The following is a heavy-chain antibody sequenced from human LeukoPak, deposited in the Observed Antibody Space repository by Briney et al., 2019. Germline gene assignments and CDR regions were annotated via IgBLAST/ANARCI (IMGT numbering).Heavy chain of an antibody. CDR3: ARDGEVVPAAPSFYYYYMDV. Sequence: ASVKVSCKASGYTFTSYYMHWVRQAPGQGLEWMGIINPSGGSTSYAQKFQGRVTMTRDTSTSTVYMELSSLRSEDTAVYYCARDGEVVPAAPSFYYYYMDVWGKGTTVTVSS. CDR2: INPSGGST. D-gene: IGHD2-2*01. CDR1: GYTFTSYY. V-gene: IGHV1-46*01. J-gene: IGHJ6*03.